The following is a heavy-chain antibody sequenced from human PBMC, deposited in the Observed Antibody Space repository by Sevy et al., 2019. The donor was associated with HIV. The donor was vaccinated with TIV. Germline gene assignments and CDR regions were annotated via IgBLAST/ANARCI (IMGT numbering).Heavy chain of an antibody. V-gene: IGHV5-51*01. CDR2: IYPGDSDT. Sequence: GESLKISCKGSGYSFTSYWIGWVRQMPGKGLEWMGIIYPGDSDTRYSPSFQGQVTISADKSISTAYLQWSSLKASDTAMYYCASHESIVVVPAAIPKNDAFDIWGQGTMVTVSS. CDR3: ASHESIVVVPAAIPKNDAFDI. CDR1: GYSFTSYW. J-gene: IGHJ3*02. D-gene: IGHD2-2*01.